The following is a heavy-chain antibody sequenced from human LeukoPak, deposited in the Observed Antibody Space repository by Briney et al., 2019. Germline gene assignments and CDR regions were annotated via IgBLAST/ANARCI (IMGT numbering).Heavy chain of an antibody. CDR3: VRAQQSLDSWFDP. Sequence: GGSLRLSCGASGFTFSDYGMNWLRQAPGKGLEWIAYICQRSSVLHYADSVKGRFTISRDNAKNSVYLQMNSLRAEDTALYYCVRAQQSLDSWFDPWGQGTLVTVSS. CDR2: ICQRSSVL. CDR1: GFTFSDYG. J-gene: IGHJ5*02. V-gene: IGHV3-48*04.